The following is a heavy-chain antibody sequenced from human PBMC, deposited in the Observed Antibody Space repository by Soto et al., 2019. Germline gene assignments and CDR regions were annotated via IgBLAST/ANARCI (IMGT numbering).Heavy chain of an antibody. CDR1: GFTVSSNY. CDR3: ARDPYYASSGYLESNGMDV. Sequence: EVQLVESGGGLVQPGGSLRLSCAASGFTVSSNYMSWVRQAPGKGLEWVSVIYSGGSTYYADSVKGRFTISRHNSKNTLYIQMNSLRAEDTAIYYCARDPYYASSGYLESNGMDVWGQGTTVTVSS. CDR2: IYSGGST. J-gene: IGHJ6*02. D-gene: IGHD3-22*01. V-gene: IGHV3-53*04.